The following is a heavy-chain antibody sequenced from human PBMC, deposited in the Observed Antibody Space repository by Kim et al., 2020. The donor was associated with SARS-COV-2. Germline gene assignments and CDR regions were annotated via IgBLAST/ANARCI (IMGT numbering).Heavy chain of an antibody. V-gene: IGHV3-30*03. D-gene: IGHD2-8*01. J-gene: IGHJ4*02. CDR2: IPYDGSNK. CDR3: ARDNGIVLMVYAWDY. Sequence: GGSLRLSCAASGFTFSSYGMHWVRQAPGKGLEWVAAIPYDGSNKYYEGSVKGRFTISRDNSMNTLYLQMNSLRPEDTAVYYCARDNGIVLMVYAWDYWGQGTLVTVSS. CDR1: GFTFSSYG.